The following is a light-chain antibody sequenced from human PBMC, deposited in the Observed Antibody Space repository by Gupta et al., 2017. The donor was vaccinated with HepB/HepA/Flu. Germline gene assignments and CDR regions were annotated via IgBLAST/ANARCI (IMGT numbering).Light chain of an antibody. CDR2: DVS. Sequence: QSALTQPASVSGSPGQSITLSCTVTSSDVGGYNFVSWYQQHPGKAPKLMIYDVSSRPSGVSNRFSGSKSGNTASLTISGLQAEDEADYYCSSYISSNTPVIFGGGTKVTVL. J-gene: IGLJ2*01. V-gene: IGLV2-14*03. CDR3: SSYISSNTPVI. CDR1: SSDVGGYNF.